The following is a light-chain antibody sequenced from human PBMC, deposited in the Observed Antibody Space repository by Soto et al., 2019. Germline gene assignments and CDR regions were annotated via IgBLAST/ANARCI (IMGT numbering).Light chain of an antibody. J-gene: IGLJ2*01. Sequence: QSALTQPHSVSGSPGQSVTISCTGTSNDIGGYNSVSWYQRHPGKAPKLIIYDVTKRPSGVPDRFSGSKSGDTASLTISGRQSEDEAEYYCCSYAGPHTFVIFGAGTKLNVL. CDR1: SNDIGGYNS. CDR2: DVT. CDR3: CSYAGPHTFVI. V-gene: IGLV2-11*01.